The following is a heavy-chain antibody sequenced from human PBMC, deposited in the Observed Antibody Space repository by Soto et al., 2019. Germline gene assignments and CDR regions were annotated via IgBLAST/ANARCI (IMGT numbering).Heavy chain of an antibody. CDR2: INPSRGTT. D-gene: IGHD6-6*01. CDR3: ARSNINSCSRFAR. Sequence: GTSAKLSWKACGERFMTYFMHWVRHATGQGLEWMGVINPSRGTTTYAQKFQDRVTMTRDTSASTVYMELSSLRSEETAIYYCARSNINSCSRFARRGQGTPVTVSS. CDR1: GERFMTYF. V-gene: IGHV1-46*03. J-gene: IGHJ5*02.